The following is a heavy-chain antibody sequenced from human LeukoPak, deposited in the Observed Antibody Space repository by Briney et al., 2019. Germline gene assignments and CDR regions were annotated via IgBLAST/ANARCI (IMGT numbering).Heavy chain of an antibody. V-gene: IGHV4-34*01. Sequence: SETLSLTCAVYGGSFSGYYWSWIRQPPGKGLEWIGEINHSGSTNHNSSLKSRITISLDTSKNQFSLRLSSVTAADTAIYYCARESSTSQTNLFDYWGQGTLVTVSS. CDR1: GGSFSGYY. CDR3: ARESSTSQTNLFDY. J-gene: IGHJ4*02. D-gene: IGHD6-6*01. CDR2: INHSGST.